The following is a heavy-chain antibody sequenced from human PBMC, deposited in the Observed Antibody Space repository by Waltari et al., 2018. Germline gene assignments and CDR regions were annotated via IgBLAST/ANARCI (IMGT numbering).Heavy chain of an antibody. CDR2: IKSKTDGGTT. CDR1: GFTFSNAW. CDR3: TTADSRGGAY. V-gene: IGHV3-15*01. Sequence: EVQLVESGGGLVKPGGSLRLSCAASGFTFSNAWMSWVRQAPGKGLEWVCRIKSKTDGGTTDYAAPVKGRFTISRDDSKNTLYLQMNSLKTEDTAVYYCTTADSRGGAYWGQGTLVTVSS. J-gene: IGHJ4*02. D-gene: IGHD6-13*01.